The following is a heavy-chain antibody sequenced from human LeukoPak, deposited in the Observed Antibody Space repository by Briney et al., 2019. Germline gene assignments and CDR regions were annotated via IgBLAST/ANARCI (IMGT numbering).Heavy chain of an antibody. Sequence: GGSLRLSCAASGFTFSSYSMNWVRQAPGKGLEWVSSISSSSSYIYYADSVKGRFTISRDNAKNSLYLQMNSLRAEDTAVYYCARDSDCSGGSCYSWARYYYGMDVWGKGTTVTVSS. CDR1: GFTFSSYS. J-gene: IGHJ6*04. CDR2: ISSSSSYI. V-gene: IGHV3-21*01. D-gene: IGHD2-15*01. CDR3: ARDSDCSGGSCYSWARYYYGMDV.